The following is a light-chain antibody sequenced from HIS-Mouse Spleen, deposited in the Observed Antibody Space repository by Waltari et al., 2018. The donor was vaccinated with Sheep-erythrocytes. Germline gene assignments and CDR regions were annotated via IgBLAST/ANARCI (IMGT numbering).Light chain of an antibody. J-gene: IGLJ3*02. V-gene: IGLV2-23*01. CDR2: EGS. CDR1: SRAVGRYNL. Sequence: QSALTQPASVSGSPGQSITISCTGTSRAVGRYNLVCWYQQHPGKAPKLMIYEGSKRPSGVSNRFSGSKSGNTASLTISGLQAEDEADYYCCSYAGSSTPWVFGGGTKLTVL. CDR3: CSYAGSSTPWV.